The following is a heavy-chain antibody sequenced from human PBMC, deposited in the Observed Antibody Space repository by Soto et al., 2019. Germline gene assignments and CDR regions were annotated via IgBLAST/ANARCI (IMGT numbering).Heavy chain of an antibody. CDR1: GGSISSDSYY. Sequence: SETLSLTCTVSGGSISSDSYYWGWIRQSPEKGLEWIASISYSGSTYYNPTLKSRLIISVDTSKNHFSLKLSSVTAADTAVYYCARPTRQWLGLRYYYGMDVWGQGTTVTSP. V-gene: IGHV4-39*01. CDR3: ARPTRQWLGLRYYYGMDV. D-gene: IGHD6-19*01. CDR2: ISYSGST. J-gene: IGHJ6*02.